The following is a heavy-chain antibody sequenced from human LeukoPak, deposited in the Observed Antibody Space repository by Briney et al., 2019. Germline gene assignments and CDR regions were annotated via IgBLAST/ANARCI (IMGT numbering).Heavy chain of an antibody. CDR3: ARDREGGYYASGSFDY. J-gene: IGHJ4*02. CDR1: GFTFSNYE. CDR2: ISGSGNTI. D-gene: IGHD3-10*01. Sequence: SGGSLRLSCAASGFTFSNYEMNWVRQAPGKGLEWVSYISGSGNTIFYADSVKGRFTISRDNARNSLYLQMSSLRAEDTAAYYCARDREGGYYASGSFDYWGQGTLVTVSS. V-gene: IGHV3-48*03.